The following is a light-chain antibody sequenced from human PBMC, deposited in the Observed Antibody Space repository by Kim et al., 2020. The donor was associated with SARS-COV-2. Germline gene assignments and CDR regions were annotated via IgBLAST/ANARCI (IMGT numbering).Light chain of an antibody. CDR2: DVK. CDR3: SSYASTTFL. V-gene: IGLV2-14*01. CDR1: SSDVGAYDY. Sequence: QSALTQPASVSGSPGQSITISCIGTSSDVGAYDYVSWYQQHPGKAPKLILSDVKKRPSGVSDRFSGSKFGKTASLTISGLQAEDEADYFCSSYASTTFLFGTGTKSPS. J-gene: IGLJ1*01.